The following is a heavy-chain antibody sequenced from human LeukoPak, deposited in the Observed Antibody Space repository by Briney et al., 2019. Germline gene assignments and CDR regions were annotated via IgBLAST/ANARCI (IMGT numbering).Heavy chain of an antibody. CDR2: IYYSGST. V-gene: IGHV4-59*08. D-gene: IGHD1-26*01. J-gene: IGHJ4*02. CDR1: GGPISSYY. Sequence: PSETLSLTCAVSGGPISSYYWSWIRQPPGKGLERIGYIYYSGSTKYNASLKSRVIISVDTSKNQFSLKLSSVTAADTAMYYCARHSFDSIVGATRGFDYWGQGTLVTVSS. CDR3: ARHSFDSIVGATRGFDY.